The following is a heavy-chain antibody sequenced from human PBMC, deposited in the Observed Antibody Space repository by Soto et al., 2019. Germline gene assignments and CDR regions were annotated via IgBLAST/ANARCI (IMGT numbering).Heavy chain of an antibody. J-gene: IGHJ3*02. V-gene: IGHV4-31*03. CDR3: ARNLSTTGTSGAFDI. CDR1: GGSISSGGYY. Sequence: QVQLQESGPGLVKPSQTLSLTCTVSGGSISSGGYYWSWIRQHPGKGLEWIGYIYYSGSTYYNPSLKSRVTISVDTSNNKFSLKLSCVTAADTAVYYCARNLSTTGTSGAFDIWGQGTMVTVSS. CDR2: IYYSGST. D-gene: IGHD1-1*01.